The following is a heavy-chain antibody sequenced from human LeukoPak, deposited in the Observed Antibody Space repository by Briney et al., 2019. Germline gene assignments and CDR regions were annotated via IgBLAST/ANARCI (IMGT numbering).Heavy chain of an antibody. CDR2: VSYDGSNK. CDR1: GFTFSSYA. J-gene: IGHJ4*02. CDR3: ARDWSLGYSIDY. Sequence: RPGRSLRLSCAASGFTFSSYAMDWVRQAPGKGLEWVAVVSYDGSNKFHADSVKGRFTISRDNSKNTLYLQMNSLRAEDTAVYYCARDWSLGYSIDYWGQGTLVTVSS. D-gene: IGHD5-18*01. V-gene: IGHV3-30*04.